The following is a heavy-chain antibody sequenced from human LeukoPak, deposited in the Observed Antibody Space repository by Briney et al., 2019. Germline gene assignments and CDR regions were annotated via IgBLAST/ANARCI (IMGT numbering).Heavy chain of an antibody. J-gene: IGHJ4*02. Sequence: PQTLSLTCTVSGTSISSGGYYWSWIRQHPGKGLECIAYIYHTGSTYYNPSLKSRVILSVDTSQNQFSLTLSSVTAADTAAYYSARVIGPGSSIDYWGQGTQVTVSS. D-gene: IGHD3-10*01. CDR1: GTSISSGGYY. CDR2: IYHTGST. V-gene: IGHV4-31*03. CDR3: ARVIGPGSSIDY.